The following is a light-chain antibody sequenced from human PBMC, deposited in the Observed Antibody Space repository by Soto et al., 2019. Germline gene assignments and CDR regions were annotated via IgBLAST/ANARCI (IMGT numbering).Light chain of an antibody. CDR3: HHCNPYPWT. Sequence: DIQMTQSPSTLSASVGDRVTITCRATQRISSWLAWYQQKPGKAPKLLIYTASSLETGVSSRFSGGGSGTDFTLTISSLQPDSFATSFRHHCNPYPWTFGQGTKVEVK. CDR1: QRISSW. CDR2: TAS. V-gene: IGKV1-5*03. J-gene: IGKJ1*01.